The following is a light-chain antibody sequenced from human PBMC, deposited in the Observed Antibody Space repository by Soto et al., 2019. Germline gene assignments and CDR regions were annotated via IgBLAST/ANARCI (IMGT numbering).Light chain of an antibody. CDR2: AAS. J-gene: IGKJ4*01. CDR3: QQSYSTPQT. V-gene: IGKV1-39*01. CDR1: QSISTY. Sequence: DIQMTQSPSSLSASVGDRVTITCRASQSISTYLNWYQQKPGKAPKLLIYAASSLQSGVPSRFSGSRSGTDFTLTIRSLQPEDFATYYCQQSYSTPQTFGGGTKVEIK.